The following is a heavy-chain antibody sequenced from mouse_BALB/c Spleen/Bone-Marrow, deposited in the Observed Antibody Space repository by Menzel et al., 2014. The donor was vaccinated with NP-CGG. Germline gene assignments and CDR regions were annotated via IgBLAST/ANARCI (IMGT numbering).Heavy chain of an antibody. CDR2: ISSGGSYT. CDR1: GFTFSSYT. J-gene: IGHJ4*01. D-gene: IGHD2-4*01. Sequence: EVKLVESGGGLVKPGGSLKLSCAASGFTFSSYTMSWVRQTPEKRLEWVATISSGGSYTYYPDSVKGRFTISRDNAKNTLYLQMSSLKSEDTAMYHCTRAGGLRHAMDYWGQGTTVTVSS. V-gene: IGHV5-6-4*01. CDR3: TRAGGLRHAMDY.